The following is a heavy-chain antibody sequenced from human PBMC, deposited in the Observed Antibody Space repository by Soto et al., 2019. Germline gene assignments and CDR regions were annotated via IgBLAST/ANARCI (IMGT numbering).Heavy chain of an antibody. CDR2: ISYDGSNK. V-gene: IGHV3-30*18. J-gene: IGHJ4*02. CDR3: AKDTEEAVAGTYYFDY. D-gene: IGHD6-19*01. CDR1: GFTFSSYG. Sequence: GGSLRLACAASGFTFSSYGMHWVRQAPGKGLEWVAVISYDGSNKYYADSVKGRFTISRDNSKNTLYLQMNSLRAEDTAVYYCAKDTEEAVAGTYYFDYWGQGTLVTVSS.